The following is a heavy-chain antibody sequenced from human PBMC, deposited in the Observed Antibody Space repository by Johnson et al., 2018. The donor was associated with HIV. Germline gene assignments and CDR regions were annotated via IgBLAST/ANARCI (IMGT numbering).Heavy chain of an antibody. Sequence: QVQLVESGGGVVQPGRSLRLSCAASGFTFNMYGMHWVRQAPGKGLAWVAFIQFDGRNKYYGDSVKGRFTISRVNSKNTLYLQMNSLTPEDTAVYDCARGAANDAFDIWGQGTMVTVSS. CDR1: GFTFNMYG. J-gene: IGHJ3*02. V-gene: IGHV3-33*05. CDR3: ARGAANDAFDI. CDR2: IQFDGRNK. D-gene: IGHD1-26*01.